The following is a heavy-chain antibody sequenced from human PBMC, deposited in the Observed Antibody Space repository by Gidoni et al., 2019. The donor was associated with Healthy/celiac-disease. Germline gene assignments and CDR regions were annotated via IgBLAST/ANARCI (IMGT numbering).Heavy chain of an antibody. Sequence: QVQLQESGPGLVKPSETLSLTCTVSGGSISSYYWSWIRQPAGKGLEWIGRIYTSGSTNYNPSLKSRVTMSVDTSKNQFSLKLSSVTAADTAVYYCAREMDNWNYFFGGVRFGAFDIWGQGTMVTVSS. D-gene: IGHD1-7*01. CDR1: GGSISSYY. CDR2: IYTSGST. CDR3: AREMDNWNYFFGGVRFGAFDI. J-gene: IGHJ3*02. V-gene: IGHV4-4*07.